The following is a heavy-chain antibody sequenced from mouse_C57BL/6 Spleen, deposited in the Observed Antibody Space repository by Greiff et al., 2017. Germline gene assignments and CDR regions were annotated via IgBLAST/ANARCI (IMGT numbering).Heavy chain of an antibody. Sequence: EVQLVESGGGLVKPGGSLKLSCAASGFTFSDYGMHWVRQAPEKGLEWVAYISSGSSTIYYADTVKGRFTISRDNAKNTLFLQLTSLRSEDTAMYYCANYYGSRPYYYAMDYWGQGTSVTVSA. CDR1: GFTFSDYG. CDR3: ANYYGSRPYYYAMDY. CDR2: ISSGSSTI. J-gene: IGHJ4*01. V-gene: IGHV5-17*01. D-gene: IGHD1-1*01.